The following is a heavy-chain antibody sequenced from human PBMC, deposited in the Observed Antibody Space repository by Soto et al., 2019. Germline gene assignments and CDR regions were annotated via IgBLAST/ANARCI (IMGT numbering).Heavy chain of an antibody. V-gene: IGHV3-23*01. CDR1: GFTFSSYA. Sequence: DVKLLESGGGLLVQPGGSLRLSCAASGFTFSSYAMSWVRQAPGKGLEWVSGISGSGSSTYYVDSVKGRFTISRANSKKPLSLQMNSLRADDTAVYYCAKGDRNQPAVFDYWGQGTLVTVSS. CDR2: ISGSGSST. D-gene: IGHD2-2*01. J-gene: IGHJ4*02. CDR3: AKGDRNQPAVFDY.